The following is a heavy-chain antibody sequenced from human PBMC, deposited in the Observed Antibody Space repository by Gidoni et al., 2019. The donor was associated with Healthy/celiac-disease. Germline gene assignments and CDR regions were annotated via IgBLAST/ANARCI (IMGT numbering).Heavy chain of an antibody. CDR2: IDPGDSET. Sequence: EVRLVQSGAEVKKPGGSRKISRQGSGYSFTGYWIGWVRQMPGKGLEWMGIIDPGDSETRYSPSFQGHVTISADKSISTAYLQWSSLKASDTAMYYCARRFGELFTFDAFDIWGQGTMVTVSS. CDR1: GYSFTGYW. CDR3: ARRFGELFTFDAFDI. J-gene: IGHJ3*02. V-gene: IGHV5-51*01. D-gene: IGHD3-10*01.